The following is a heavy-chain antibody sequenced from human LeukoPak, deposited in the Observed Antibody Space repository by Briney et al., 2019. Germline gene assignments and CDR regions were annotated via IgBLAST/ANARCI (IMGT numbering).Heavy chain of an antibody. CDR3: ARNYGSGDFDH. D-gene: IGHD3-10*01. CDR1: RYTFTRYY. V-gene: IGHV1-2*02. Sequence: SVNVSCKASRYTFTRYYILWVRQAPGQGLECVGWINPHSGVTTYAQNFQGRVTMTRDASISTAYLELIGLKSDDTAVYYCARNYGSGDFDHWGQGTLVTVSS. CDR2: INPHSGVT. J-gene: IGHJ4*02.